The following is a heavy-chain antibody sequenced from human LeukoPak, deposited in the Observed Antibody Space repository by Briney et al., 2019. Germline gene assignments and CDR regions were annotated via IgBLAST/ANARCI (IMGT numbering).Heavy chain of an antibody. D-gene: IGHD4-17*01. CDR2: IYHSGST. V-gene: IGHV4-38-2*02. Sequence: SETLSLTCTVSGYSISSGYYWGWIRQPPGKGLEWIGSIYHSGSTYYNPSLKSRVTISVDTSKNQFSLKLSSVTAADTAVYYCARGALRHFDYWGQGTLVTVSS. CDR1: GYSISSGYY. CDR3: ARGALRHFDY. J-gene: IGHJ4*02.